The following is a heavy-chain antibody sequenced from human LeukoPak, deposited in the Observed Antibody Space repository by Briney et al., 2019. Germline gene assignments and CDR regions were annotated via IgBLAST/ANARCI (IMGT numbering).Heavy chain of an antibody. D-gene: IGHD2-2*01. V-gene: IGHV3-23*01. Sequence: PGGSLRLSCAGSGFTFSTYTMNWVRQAPGKGLEWVSTVTADSTYYADSVKGRFTISRDNSKNTLYLQMNSLRAEDTAVYYCAKGAPGYCSSTSCLYYFDYWGQGTLVTVSS. CDR3: AKGAPGYCSSTSCLYYFDY. CDR2: VTADST. CDR1: GFTFSTYT. J-gene: IGHJ4*02.